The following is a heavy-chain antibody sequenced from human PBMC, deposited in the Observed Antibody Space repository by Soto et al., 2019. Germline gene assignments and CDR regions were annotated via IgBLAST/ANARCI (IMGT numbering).Heavy chain of an antibody. J-gene: IGHJ6*02. CDR1: GFTFSSYG. Sequence: GGSLRLSCAASGFTFSSYGMHWVRQAPGRGLEWVAVISYDGSNKYYADSVKGRFTISRDNSKNTLYLQMNSLRAEDTAVYYCAKAYSSSSPGYYGMDVWGQGTTVTVSS. CDR3: AKAYSSSSPGYYGMDV. V-gene: IGHV3-30*18. CDR2: ISYDGSNK. D-gene: IGHD6-6*01.